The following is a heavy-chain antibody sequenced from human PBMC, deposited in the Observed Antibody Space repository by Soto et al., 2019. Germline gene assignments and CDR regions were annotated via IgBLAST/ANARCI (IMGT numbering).Heavy chain of an antibody. CDR3: ASGWYLEGFHWFDP. D-gene: IGHD6-19*01. CDR1: AYTFTSYY. V-gene: IGHV1-2*02. J-gene: IGHJ5*02. Sequence: SVKSSCKASAYTFTSYYMHWVRQAPGQGLEWMGWINPNSGGTNYAQKFQGRVTMTRDTSISTAYMELSRLRSDDTAVYYCASGWYLEGFHWFDPWGQGTLVTVSS. CDR2: INPNSGGT.